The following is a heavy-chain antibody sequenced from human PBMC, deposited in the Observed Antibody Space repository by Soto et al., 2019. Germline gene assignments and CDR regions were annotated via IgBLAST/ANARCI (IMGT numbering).Heavy chain of an antibody. V-gene: IGHV1-69*12. D-gene: IGHD1-26*01. CDR1: GGTFSSYT. Sequence: QVQLVQSGAEVKKSGSSVKVSCKASGGTFSSYTISWVRQAPGQGLEWMGGIIPIFGTANYAQKFQGRVTITADESTSTPYMELSSLRSEDTAVYYCARSREEDYYYGMDVWGQGTTVTVSS. J-gene: IGHJ6*02. CDR2: IIPIFGTA. CDR3: ARSREEDYYYGMDV.